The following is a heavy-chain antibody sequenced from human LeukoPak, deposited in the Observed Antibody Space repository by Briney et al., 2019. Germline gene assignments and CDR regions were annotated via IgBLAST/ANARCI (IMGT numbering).Heavy chain of an antibody. Sequence: PGGSLRLSCAASGFTFSSYGMHWVRQAPGKGLVWVSLIKSDGRSTSYADSVKGRFTISKDNAKNTVYLQMNSLRAEDTAVYYCVSFYETYWGRGTLVTVSS. V-gene: IGHV3-74*01. CDR2: IKSDGRST. CDR3: VSFYETY. D-gene: IGHD2/OR15-2a*01. J-gene: IGHJ4*02. CDR1: GFTFSSYG.